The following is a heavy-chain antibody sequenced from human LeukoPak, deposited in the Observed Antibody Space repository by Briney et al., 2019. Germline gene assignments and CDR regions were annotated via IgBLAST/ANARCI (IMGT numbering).Heavy chain of an antibody. J-gene: IGHJ4*02. Sequence: PGGSLRLSCAASGFTFSSYSMNWVRQAPGKGLEWVSYISSSSSTIYYADSVKGRFTISQDNSKNTLYLHMNSLRAEDTAVYYCARSAAAGRTVATFAYWGQGTLVTVSS. CDR3: ARSAAAGRTVATFAY. D-gene: IGHD5-12*01. V-gene: IGHV3-48*01. CDR1: GFTFSSYS. CDR2: ISSSSSTI.